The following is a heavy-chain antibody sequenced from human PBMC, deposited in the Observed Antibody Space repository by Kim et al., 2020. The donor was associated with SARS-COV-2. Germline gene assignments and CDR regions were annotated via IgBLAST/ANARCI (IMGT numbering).Heavy chain of an antibody. V-gene: IGHV4-39*07. J-gene: IGHJ2*01. D-gene: IGHD3-22*01. Sequence: PAPQSRVTISVDTSKNQFSLKLSSVTAADTAVYYCAREAYDSSGTSYFDLWGRGTLVTVSS. CDR3: AREAYDSSGTSYFDL.